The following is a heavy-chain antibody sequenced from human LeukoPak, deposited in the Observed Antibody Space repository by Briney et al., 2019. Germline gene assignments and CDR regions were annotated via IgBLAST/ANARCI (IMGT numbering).Heavy chain of an antibody. CDR2: IYYSGST. CDR1: GGSITSYY. D-gene: IGHD3-10*01. V-gene: IGHV4-59*01. Sequence: KPSETLSLTCTVSGGSITSYYWSWLRQPPGKGREWIGCIYYSGSTNYKPSLKSRVTILVDTSKNQFSLRLTSVTAADTAVYYCARVGSGTSHDYWGQGTLVTVSS. CDR3: ARVGSGTSHDY. J-gene: IGHJ4*02.